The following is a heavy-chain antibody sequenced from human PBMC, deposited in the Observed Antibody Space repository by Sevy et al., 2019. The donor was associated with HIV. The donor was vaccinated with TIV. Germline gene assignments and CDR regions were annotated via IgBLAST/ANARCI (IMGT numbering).Heavy chain of an antibody. CDR3: AVVVRGDHLYNYDY. D-gene: IGHD3-10*01. V-gene: IGHV4-31*11. CDR1: GDSINSGDYY. Sequence: SETLSLTCAVSGDSINSGDYYWTWIRQHPGKGLECIGYIYYSGSTYYNPSLKSRVTISVDTSKNQFSLKLSSVTAADTAVYYCAVVVRGDHLYNYDYWGQGTLVTVSS. J-gene: IGHJ4*02. CDR2: IYYSGST.